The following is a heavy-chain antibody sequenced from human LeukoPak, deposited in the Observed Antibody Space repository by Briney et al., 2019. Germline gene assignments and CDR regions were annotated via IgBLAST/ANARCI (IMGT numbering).Heavy chain of an antibody. CDR1: GGSISSYY. CDR2: IYYSGST. CDR3: ARQSRGSYRLDY. V-gene: IGHV4-59*08. D-gene: IGHD3-16*02. Sequence: SETLSLTCTVSGGSISSYYWSWIRQPPGKGLEWIGYIYYSGSTNYNPSLKSRVTISVDTSKNQFSLKLSSMTAADTAVYYCARQSRGSYRLDYWGQGTLVTVSS. J-gene: IGHJ4*02.